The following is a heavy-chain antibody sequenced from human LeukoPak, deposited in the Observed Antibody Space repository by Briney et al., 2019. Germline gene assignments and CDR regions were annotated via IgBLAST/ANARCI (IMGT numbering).Heavy chain of an antibody. Sequence: GSLRLSCAASGFTYSSYWMNWVRQAPGKGLEWVSRIASDGSSTTYADSVKGRFSISRDNAKNTLYLQMNSLRVEDTAVYYCARGRPHGNDYWGQGTLVTVSS. D-gene: IGHD4-23*01. CDR1: GFTYSSYW. CDR2: IASDGSST. CDR3: ARGRPHGNDY. V-gene: IGHV3-74*01. J-gene: IGHJ4*02.